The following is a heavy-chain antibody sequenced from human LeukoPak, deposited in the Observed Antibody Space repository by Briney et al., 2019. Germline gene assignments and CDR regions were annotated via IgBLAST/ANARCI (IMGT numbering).Heavy chain of an antibody. CDR2: IYYSGTT. CDR3: ARLVGYYSRGSSYHFYY. V-gene: IGHV4-30-4*01. CDR1: GGSISSGDDY. D-gene: IGHD2-15*01. Sequence: SQSLSLTCTVSGGSISSGDDYWSWIRQPPGKALECIGYIYYSGTTSYNPSLKSRASISLDTPKNQFSLKLTSVTAADTAVYFCARLVGYYSRGSSYHFYYWGQGSLVTVSS. J-gene: IGHJ4*02.